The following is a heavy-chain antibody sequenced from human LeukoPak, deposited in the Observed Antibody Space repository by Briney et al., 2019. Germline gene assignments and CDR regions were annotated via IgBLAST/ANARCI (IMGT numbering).Heavy chain of an antibody. CDR1: GYTFTGYY. J-gene: IGHJ5*02. Sequence: ASVKVSCKASGYTFTGYYMHWVRQAPGQGLEWMGWINPNSGDTNYAQKFQGWVTMTRDTSISTAYMELSRLRSDDTAVYYCARLAAAADADWFDPWGQGTLVTVSS. CDR3: ARLAAAADADWFDP. V-gene: IGHV1-2*04. D-gene: IGHD6-13*01. CDR2: INPNSGDT.